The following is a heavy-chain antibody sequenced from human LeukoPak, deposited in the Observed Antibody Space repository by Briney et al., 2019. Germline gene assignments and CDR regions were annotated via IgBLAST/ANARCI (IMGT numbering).Heavy chain of an antibody. V-gene: IGHV4-30-4*01. D-gene: IGHD3-22*01. CDR1: GGSISSGDYY. CDR2: MYYSGST. CDR3: ARPYYYDSRIDP. Sequence: SQTLSLTCTVSGGSISSGDYYWSWIRLPPGKGLEWIAYMYYSGSTYYNPSLKSRVTMSADMSKNQLSLKLSSVTAADTAVYYCARPYYYDSRIDPWGQGILVTVSS. J-gene: IGHJ5*02.